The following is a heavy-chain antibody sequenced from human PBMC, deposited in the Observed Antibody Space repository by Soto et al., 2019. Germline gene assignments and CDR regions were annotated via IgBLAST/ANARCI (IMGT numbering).Heavy chain of an antibody. CDR2: ISSRSDI. V-gene: IGHV3-21*01. CDR3: AREYTAWPLAYGLDV. CDR1: GFTFSAYS. D-gene: IGHD2-2*02. J-gene: IGHJ6*02. Sequence: GGSQRLSCVVSGFTFSAYSINWFRQARGKGLEWVSSISSRSDIYYADSVKGRFTISRDNAKNSVSLQMNSLRAEDTAVYYCAREYTAWPLAYGLDVWGQGTTVTVSS.